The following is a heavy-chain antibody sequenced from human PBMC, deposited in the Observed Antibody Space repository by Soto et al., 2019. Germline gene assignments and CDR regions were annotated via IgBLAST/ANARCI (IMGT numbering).Heavy chain of an antibody. V-gene: IGHV4-39*01. CDR2: IYYSGYT. Sequence: SETLSLTCTVSGGSISSSSYYWGWIRQPPGKGLEWIGSIYYSGYTYYNPSLKSRVTISVDTSKNQFSLKLSSVTAADTAVYYCAKHNGLFYVGCDHHIDHWGQGTPVTVSS. CDR3: AKHNGLFYVGCDHHIDH. CDR1: GGSISSSSYY. J-gene: IGHJ4*01. D-gene: IGHD3-16*01.